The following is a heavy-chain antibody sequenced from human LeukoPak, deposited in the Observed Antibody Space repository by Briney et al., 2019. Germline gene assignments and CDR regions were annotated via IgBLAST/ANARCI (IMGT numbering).Heavy chain of an antibody. V-gene: IGHV3-53*04. J-gene: IGHJ4*02. CDR3: AGGGGDYNPFDY. Sequence: GGSLRLSCAVSGFTVSTNYMSWVRQAPGKGLEWVAVMYSGGSTYYADSVKGRFTISRHNSKNTLYLEINSPGPDGTAVYYCAGGGGDYNPFDYWGQGTLVTVSS. D-gene: IGHD4-17*01. CDR2: MYSGGST. CDR1: GFTVSTNY.